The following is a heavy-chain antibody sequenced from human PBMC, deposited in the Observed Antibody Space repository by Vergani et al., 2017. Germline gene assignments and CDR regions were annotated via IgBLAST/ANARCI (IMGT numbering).Heavy chain of an antibody. CDR3: ARAFIVGATNYYCCYMDV. Sequence: EVQLVESGGGLVKPGGSLRLSGAAPGFTFSSYSMNWVRQAPGKGLEWVSSISSSSRYIYYADSVKGRCTISRDNAKNSLYLQMNSLRAEDTAVYYCARAFIVGATNYYCCYMDVWGKGTTVTVSS. CDR2: ISSSSRYI. D-gene: IGHD1-26*01. CDR1: GFTFSSYS. J-gene: IGHJ6*03. V-gene: IGHV3-21*01.